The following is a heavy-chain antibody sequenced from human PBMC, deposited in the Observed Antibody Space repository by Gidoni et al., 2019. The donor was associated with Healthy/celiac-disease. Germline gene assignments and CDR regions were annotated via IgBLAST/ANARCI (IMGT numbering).Heavy chain of an antibody. Sequence: QVQLQESGPGLVKPSGTLSLTCAVSGGSISSSNWWSWVRQPPGKGLEWIGEIYHSGSTNYNPSLKSRVTISVDKAKNQFSLKLSSVTAADTAVYYCARHLWLAAYYYYYMDVWGKGTTVTVSS. CDR1: GGSISSSNW. CDR2: IYHSGST. D-gene: IGHD6-19*01. V-gene: IGHV4-4*02. J-gene: IGHJ6*03. CDR3: ARHLWLAAYYYYYMDV.